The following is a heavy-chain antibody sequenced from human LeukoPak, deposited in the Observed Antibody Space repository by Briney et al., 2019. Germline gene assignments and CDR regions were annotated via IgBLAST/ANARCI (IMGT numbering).Heavy chain of an antibody. CDR2: INPNSGGT. J-gene: IGHJ2*01. CDR1: GYSFTGYY. V-gene: IGHV1-2*02. Sequence: ASVKVSCKASGYSFTGYYIHWVRQAPGQGLEWMGWINPNSGGTKYAQKFQGRVTMTRDTSISTAYMELSRLTSDDTAVFYCARALRDWYFDLWGRGTLVTVSS. CDR3: ARALRDWYFDL.